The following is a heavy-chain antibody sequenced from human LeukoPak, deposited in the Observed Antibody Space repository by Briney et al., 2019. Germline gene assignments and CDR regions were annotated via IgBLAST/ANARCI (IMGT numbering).Heavy chain of an antibody. D-gene: IGHD6-19*01. CDR1: GFTFSSYS. J-gene: IGHJ4*02. V-gene: IGHV3-48*01. Sequence: GGSLRLSCAASGFTFSSYSMNWVRQAPGKGLEWVSYISSSSSTIYYADSVKGRFTISRDNAKNSLYLQMNGLRAEDTAVYYCARADSSGWNHFDYWGQGTLVIVSS. CDR3: ARADSSGWNHFDY. CDR2: ISSSSSTI.